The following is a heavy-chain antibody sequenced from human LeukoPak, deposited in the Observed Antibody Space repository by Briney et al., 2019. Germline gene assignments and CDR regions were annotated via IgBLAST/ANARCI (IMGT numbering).Heavy chain of an antibody. D-gene: IGHD5-18*01. Sequence: GGSLRPSCAASGFTFSSYWMSWVRQAPGKGLEWVANIKQDGSEKYYVDSVKGRFTISRDNTKNSLYLQMNSLRAEDTAVYYCARQGGYNYALLRNWFDPWGQGTLVTVSS. CDR1: GFTFSSYW. CDR2: IKQDGSEK. J-gene: IGHJ5*02. V-gene: IGHV3-7*01. CDR3: ARQGGYNYALLRNWFDP.